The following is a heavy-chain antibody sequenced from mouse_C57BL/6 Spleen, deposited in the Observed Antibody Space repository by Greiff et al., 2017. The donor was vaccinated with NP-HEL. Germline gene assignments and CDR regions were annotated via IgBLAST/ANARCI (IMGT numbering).Heavy chain of an antibody. CDR1: GYTFTSYW. V-gene: IGHV1-64*01. CDR2: IHPNSGST. J-gene: IGHJ2*01. Sequence: QVHVKQPGAELVKPGASVKLSCKASGYTFTSYWMHWVKQRPGQGLEWIGMIHPNSGSTNYNEKFKSKATLTVDKSSSTAYMQLSSLTSEDSAVYYCARASITTVAPDYWGQGTTLTVSS. CDR3: ARASITTVAPDY. D-gene: IGHD1-1*01.